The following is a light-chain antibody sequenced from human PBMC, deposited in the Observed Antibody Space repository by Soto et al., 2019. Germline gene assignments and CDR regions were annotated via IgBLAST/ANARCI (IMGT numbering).Light chain of an antibody. CDR2: DTS. J-gene: IGKJ4*01. CDR3: QQFSSYPLA. CDR1: QSVSSE. Sequence: EIVMTQSPATLSVSPGERATLSCRASQSVSSELAWYRHRPGQAPRLVIYDTSSRATGNPDRFSGGGSGTDFTLTISRLEPEDFAVYCCQQFSSYPLAFSGGSKVDIK. V-gene: IGKV3-20*01.